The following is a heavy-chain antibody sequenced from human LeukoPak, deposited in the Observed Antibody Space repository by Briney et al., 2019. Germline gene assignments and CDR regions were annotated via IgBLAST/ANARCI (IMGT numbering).Heavy chain of an antibody. CDR2: ISGSGGST. V-gene: IGHV3-23*01. CDR1: GFTFSSYV. J-gene: IGHJ4*02. CDR3: AIALAAAGFDY. D-gene: IGHD6-13*01. Sequence: GGSLRLSCAASGFTFSSYVMSWVRQAPGKGLEWVSAISGSGGSTYYADSVKGRFTISRDNSKNTLYLQMNSLRAEDTAVYYCAIALAAAGFDYWGQGTLVTVSS.